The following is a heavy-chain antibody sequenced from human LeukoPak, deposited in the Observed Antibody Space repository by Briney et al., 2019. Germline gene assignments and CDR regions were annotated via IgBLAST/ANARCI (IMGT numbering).Heavy chain of an antibody. CDR1: GFTFSSYG. V-gene: IGHV3-30*02. Sequence: GGSLRLSCAASGFTFSSYGMHWVRQAPGKGLEWVSFISSGGSNKYYAASVKGRFTISRDNSKNTLYLQMNSLRAEDTAVYYCAKDQYSSSWYGGYYYYYYGMDVWGKGTTVTVSS. CDR2: ISSGGSNK. CDR3: AKDQYSSSWYGGYYYYYYGMDV. J-gene: IGHJ6*04. D-gene: IGHD6-13*01.